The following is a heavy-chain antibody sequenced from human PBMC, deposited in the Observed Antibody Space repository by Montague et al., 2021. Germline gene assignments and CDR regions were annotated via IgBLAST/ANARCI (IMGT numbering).Heavy chain of an antibody. Sequence: SETLSLTCTVYGGSIFHAHWSWVRQPPGKGLEWLGSMIYGGATNYNPSLKSRVTMSIDTSTNQFSLKLRSVTAADTAVYYCAKKDYVVSGTAYKDFDSWGQGILVTVSS. V-gene: IGHV4-34*12. CDR3: AKKDYVVSGTAYKDFDS. CDR2: MIYGGAT. D-gene: IGHD3-10*01. J-gene: IGHJ5*01. CDR1: GGSIFHAH.